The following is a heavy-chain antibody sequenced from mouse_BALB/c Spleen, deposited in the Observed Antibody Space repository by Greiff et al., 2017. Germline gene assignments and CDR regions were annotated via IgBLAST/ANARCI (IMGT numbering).Heavy chain of an antibody. V-gene: IGHV14-3*02. Sequence: EVQLQQSGAELVKPGASVKLSCTASGFNIKDTYMHWVKQRPEQGLEWIGRIDPANGNTKYDPKFQGKATITADTSSNTAYLQLSSLTSEDTAVYYCASSYWDAMDYWGQGTSVTVSS. J-gene: IGHJ4*01. CDR1: GFNIKDTY. D-gene: IGHD2-12*01. CDR2: IDPANGNT. CDR3: ASSYWDAMDY.